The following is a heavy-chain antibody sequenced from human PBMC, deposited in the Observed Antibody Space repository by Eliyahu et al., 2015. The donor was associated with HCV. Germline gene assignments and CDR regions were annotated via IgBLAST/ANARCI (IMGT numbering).Heavy chain of an antibody. V-gene: IGHV1-69*01. D-gene: IGHD2-2*01. CDR2: IPIFGTA. Sequence: IPIFGTANYAQKFQGRVTITADESTSTAYMELSSLRSEDTAVYYCARDLAFLEQRDCRSSTSCHQEDYWGQGTLVTVSS. CDR3: ARDLAFLEQRDCRSSTSCHQEDY. J-gene: IGHJ4*02.